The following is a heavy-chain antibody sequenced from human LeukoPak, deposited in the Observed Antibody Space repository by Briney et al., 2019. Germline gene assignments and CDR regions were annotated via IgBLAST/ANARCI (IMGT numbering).Heavy chain of an antibody. D-gene: IGHD3-10*01. Sequence: SETLSLTCAVYGGSFSGYYWSWIRQPPGKGLEWIGEINHSGSTNYNPSLKSRVTISVDTSKNQFSLKLSSVTAADTAVCYCARGLSLNYYGTGRSFNFDYWGQGTLVTVSS. CDR3: ARGLSLNYYGTGRSFNFDY. V-gene: IGHV4-34*01. CDR1: GGSFSGYY. CDR2: INHSGST. J-gene: IGHJ4*02.